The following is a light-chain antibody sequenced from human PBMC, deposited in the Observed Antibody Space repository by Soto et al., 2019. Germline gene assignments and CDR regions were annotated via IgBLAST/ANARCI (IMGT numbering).Light chain of an antibody. CDR1: QGVNNW. CDR2: GAS. CDR3: QQADSFPLT. Sequence: DIQMTQSPSSASASVGDRDTISRRARQGVNNWVAWYQLKSGKAPNLLIYGASSLQSGVPSRFSGSGSGTDFTLTISSLQPEDFATYFCQQADSFPLTFGQGTKVEI. J-gene: IGKJ1*01. V-gene: IGKV1-12*01.